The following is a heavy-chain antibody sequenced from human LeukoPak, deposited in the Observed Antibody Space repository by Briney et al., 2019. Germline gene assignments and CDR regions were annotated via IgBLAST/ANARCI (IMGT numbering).Heavy chain of an antibody. CDR2: IYHSGST. CDR1: GYFISSGYY. D-gene: IGHD5-12*01. J-gene: IGHJ6*03. CDR3: ARDLLVATTRDYYYYMDV. Sequence: SETLSLTCTVSGYFISSGYYWGWIRQPPGKGLEWIGSIYHSGSTYYNPSLKSRVTISVDTSKNQFSLKLSSVTAADTAVYYCARDLLVATTRDYYYYMDVWGKGTTVTVSS. V-gene: IGHV4-38-2*02.